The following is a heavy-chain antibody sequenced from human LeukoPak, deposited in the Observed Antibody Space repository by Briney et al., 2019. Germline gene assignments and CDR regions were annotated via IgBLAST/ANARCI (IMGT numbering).Heavy chain of an antibody. D-gene: IGHD3-10*01. Sequence: GGSLRLSCAASGFTFSSYAMGWVRQAPGKGLEWVLAVGGGNDNTHYADSVKGRFTIYRDNSKNTLYLQMNSLRAEDTALYYCAKVAYYYGSGSYFQAYFDYWGQGTLVTVSS. J-gene: IGHJ4*02. CDR3: AKVAYYYGSGSYFQAYFDY. V-gene: IGHV3-23*01. CDR2: VGGGNDNT. CDR1: GFTFSSYA.